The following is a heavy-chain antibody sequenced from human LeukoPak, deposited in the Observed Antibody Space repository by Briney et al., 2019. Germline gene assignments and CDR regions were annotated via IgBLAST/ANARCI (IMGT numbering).Heavy chain of an antibody. J-gene: IGHJ4*02. V-gene: IGHV3-9*01. CDR1: GFTFDDYA. CDR3: AKAYSSGWQNFDY. D-gene: IGHD6-19*01. Sequence: GGSLRLSCAASGFTFDDYAMHWVRHAPGKGLEWVSGISWNSGSIGYADTVKGRFTIPRDNAKNSLYLQMNSLRAEDTALYYCAKAYSSGWQNFDYWGQGTLVTVSS. CDR2: ISWNSGSI.